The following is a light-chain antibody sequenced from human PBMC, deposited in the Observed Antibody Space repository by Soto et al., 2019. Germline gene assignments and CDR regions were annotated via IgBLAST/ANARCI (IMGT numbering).Light chain of an antibody. CDR3: GSWDSSLSAYV. CDR1: SSNIGGNS. Sequence: QSVMTQPPSVSAAPGQKVTLSCSGSSSNIGGNSVSWYQQLPGTAPKLLIYDDNTRPSEIPDRFSGSKSGTSATLGITGFQTGDEADYYCGSWDSSLSAYVFGTGTKLTVL. CDR2: DDN. V-gene: IGLV1-51*01. J-gene: IGLJ1*01.